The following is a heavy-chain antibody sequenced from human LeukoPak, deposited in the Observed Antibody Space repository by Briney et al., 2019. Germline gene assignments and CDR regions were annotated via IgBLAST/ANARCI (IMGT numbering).Heavy chain of an antibody. CDR1: GFTFSNAW. J-gene: IGHJ4*02. CDR3: TTVRTGIVVVPAAMHFDY. D-gene: IGHD2-2*01. CDR2: IKSKTDGETT. V-gene: IGHV3-15*01. Sequence: PGGSLRLSCAASGFTFSNAWMSWVRQAPGKGLEWVGRIKSKTDGETTDYAAPVKGRFTISRDDSKNTLYLQMNSLKTEDTAVYYCTTVRTGIVVVPAAMHFDYWGQGTLVTVSS.